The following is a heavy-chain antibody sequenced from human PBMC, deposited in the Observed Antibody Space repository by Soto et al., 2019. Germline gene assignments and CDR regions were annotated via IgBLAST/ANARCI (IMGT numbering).Heavy chain of an antibody. Sequence: EVQLVESGGGLVQPGGSLKLSCAVSGFTFSGSAMHGVRQASGKGLEWVGRIRSKSNSYATAYAASVKGRSTISRDDSKNTAYPQMNSLKTEDTAVYYCTRGYGDYVRDYWGQGTLVTVSS. D-gene: IGHD4-17*01. CDR3: TRGYGDYVRDY. CDR2: IRSKSNSYAT. V-gene: IGHV3-73*01. J-gene: IGHJ4*02. CDR1: GFTFSGSA.